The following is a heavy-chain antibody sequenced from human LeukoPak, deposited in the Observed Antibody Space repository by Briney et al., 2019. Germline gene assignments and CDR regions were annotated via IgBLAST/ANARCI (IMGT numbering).Heavy chain of an antibody. Sequence: ASVKVSCKASGYTFTSYGISWVRQAPGQGLEWMGIINPSGGSTSYAQKFQGRVTMTTDTSTSTAYMELRSLRSDDTAVYYCARVYAPYYDYVWGSYSLNDYWGQGTLVTVSS. CDR1: GYTFTSYG. J-gene: IGHJ4*02. V-gene: IGHV1-18*01. CDR2: INPSGGST. D-gene: IGHD3-16*01. CDR3: ARVYAPYYDYVWGSYSLNDY.